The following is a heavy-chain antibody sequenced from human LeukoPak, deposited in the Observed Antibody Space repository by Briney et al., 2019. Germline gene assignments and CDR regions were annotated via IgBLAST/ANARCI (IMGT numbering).Heavy chain of an antibody. J-gene: IGHJ4*02. CDR3: ARTVYGSGSYSDY. Sequence: ASETLSLTCTVSGGSISSGDYYWSWIRQPPGKGLEWIGYIYYSGSTYYNPSLKSRVTISVDTSKNQFSLKLSSVTAADTAVYYCARTVYGSGSYSDYWGQGTLVTVSS. V-gene: IGHV4-30-4*01. D-gene: IGHD3-10*01. CDR1: GGSISSGDYY. CDR2: IYYSGST.